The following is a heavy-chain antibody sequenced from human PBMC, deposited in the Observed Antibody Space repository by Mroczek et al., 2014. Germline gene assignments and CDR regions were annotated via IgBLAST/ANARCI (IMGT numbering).Heavy chain of an antibody. Sequence: QVQLVESGPGLVTPSETLSLTCTVSGGSGSISRSSNYWTWLRQPAGERLEWIGRIYTSGKTEYNPSLKSRVTMSVDTSTNQFSLRLTSVTAADTAVYYCAASSLHTKSSPFDSWGQGTLVTVSS. CDR1: GGSGSISRSSNY. CDR2: IYTSGKT. D-gene: IGHD2-8*01. J-gene: IGHJ4*02. CDR3: AASSLHTKSSPFDS. V-gene: IGHV4-61*02.